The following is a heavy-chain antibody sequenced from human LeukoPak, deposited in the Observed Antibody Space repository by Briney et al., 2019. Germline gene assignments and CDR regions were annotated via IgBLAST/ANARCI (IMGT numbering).Heavy chain of an antibody. D-gene: IGHD3-10*01. CDR3: ARGLLYEAFDI. CDR1: GFTFSSYS. V-gene: IGHV3-21*01. Sequence: GGSLRLSCAASGFTFSSYSMSWVRQAPGKGLEWVSSISSSSSYIYYADSVKGRFTISRDNAKNSLYLQMNSLRAEDTAVYYCARGLLYEAFDIWGQGTMVTVSS. CDR2: ISSSSSYI. J-gene: IGHJ3*02.